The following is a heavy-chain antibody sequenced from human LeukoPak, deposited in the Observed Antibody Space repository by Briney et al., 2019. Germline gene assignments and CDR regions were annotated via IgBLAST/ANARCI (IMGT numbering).Heavy chain of an antibody. CDR2: INPKTGGI. Sequence: ASVRVSCKASGYTFTDYYIQWVRQAPGQGLEWMGWINPKTGGINYAQKFQGRVTMTGDTSISTAYMELNSLTSDDTAMYFCARVRSSGTYFDACDIFGQGTMVTVSS. D-gene: IGHD1-26*01. J-gene: IGHJ3*02. CDR3: ARVRSSGTYFDACDI. CDR1: GYTFTDYY. V-gene: IGHV1-2*02.